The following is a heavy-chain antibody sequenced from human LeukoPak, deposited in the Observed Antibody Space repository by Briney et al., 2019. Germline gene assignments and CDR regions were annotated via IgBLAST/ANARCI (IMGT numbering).Heavy chain of an antibody. D-gene: IGHD1-26*01. J-gene: IGHJ4*02. Sequence: SVKVSCKASGGTFSSYAISWVRQAPGQGLEWMGGIIPIFGTANYAQKFQGRVTITADESTSTACMELSSLRSEDTAVYYCAGLSGSYRGSVDYWGQGTLVTVSS. CDR3: AGLSGSYRGSVDY. CDR2: IIPIFGTA. CDR1: GGTFSSYA. V-gene: IGHV1-69*13.